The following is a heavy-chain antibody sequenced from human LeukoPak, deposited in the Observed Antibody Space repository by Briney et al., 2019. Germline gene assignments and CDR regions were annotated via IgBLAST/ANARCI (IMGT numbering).Heavy chain of an antibody. J-gene: IGHJ5*02. D-gene: IGHD6-13*01. CDR1: GYTFTGYY. CDR3: ARDRQLGWFDP. CDR2: INPNSGGT. Sequence: ASVKVSCNASGYTFTGYYMHWVRQAPGQGLEGMGWINPNSGGTNYAQKFQGRVTMTRDTSISTAYMELSRLRSDDTAVYYCARDRQLGWFDPWGQGTLVTVSS. V-gene: IGHV1-2*02.